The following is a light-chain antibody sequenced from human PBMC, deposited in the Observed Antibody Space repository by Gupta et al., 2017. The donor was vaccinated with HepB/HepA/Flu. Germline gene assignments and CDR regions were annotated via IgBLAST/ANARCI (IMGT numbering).Light chain of an antibody. CDR1: QSIRNW. J-gene: IGKJ1*01. CDR3: QQYNSQGT. V-gene: IGKV1-5*03. Sequence: DIQMTQSPSTLSASVGDRVTITCRASQSIRNWLAWYQQKAGKAPKLLIYKASSLESGVPSRFSGSGSGTEFTLTISSLQPDDFATYYCQQYNSQGTFGQGTKVEIK. CDR2: KAS.